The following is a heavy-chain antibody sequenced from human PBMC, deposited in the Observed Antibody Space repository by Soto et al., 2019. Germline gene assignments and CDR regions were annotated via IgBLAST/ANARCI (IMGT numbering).Heavy chain of an antibody. Sequence: PGGSLRLSCSASGFTFSSYAMHWVRQAPGKGLEYVSAISSNGGSTYYADSVKGRFTISRDNSKNTLYLQMSSLRAEDTAVYYCVKFDDCSSTSCYEQTTYYYYGMDVWGQGTTVTVSS. J-gene: IGHJ6*02. D-gene: IGHD2-2*01. CDR3: VKFDDCSSTSCYEQTTYYYYGMDV. CDR1: GFTFSSYA. CDR2: ISSNGGST. V-gene: IGHV3-64D*08.